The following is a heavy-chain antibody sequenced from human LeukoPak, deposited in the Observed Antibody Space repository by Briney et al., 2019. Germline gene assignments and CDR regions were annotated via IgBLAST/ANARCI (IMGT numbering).Heavy chain of an antibody. D-gene: IGHD5-12*01. Sequence: ASETLSLTCTVSGCSISSSSYYWGWIRQPPGKGLEWIGSIYYSGSTYYNPSLKSRVTISVDTSKNQFSLKLSSVTAADTAVYYCARQNRGYDGDYWGQGTLVTVSS. V-gene: IGHV4-39*01. J-gene: IGHJ4*02. CDR2: IYYSGST. CDR3: ARQNRGYDGDY. CDR1: GCSISSSSYY.